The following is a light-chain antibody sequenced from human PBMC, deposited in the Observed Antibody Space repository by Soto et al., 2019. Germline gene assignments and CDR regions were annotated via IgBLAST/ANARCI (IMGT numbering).Light chain of an antibody. CDR1: QSVGSK. V-gene: IGKV3-15*01. J-gene: IGKJ3*01. CDR3: QQYKNWPPFT. Sequence: EIVMTQSPATLSVSPGERASLSCRASQSVGSKLAWYQHKPGQAPRLLIYDASTRATGFPARFSGSGSGTEFTLAIRGLQPEYFAVYYCQQYKNWPPFTFVPGTKVDIK. CDR2: DAS.